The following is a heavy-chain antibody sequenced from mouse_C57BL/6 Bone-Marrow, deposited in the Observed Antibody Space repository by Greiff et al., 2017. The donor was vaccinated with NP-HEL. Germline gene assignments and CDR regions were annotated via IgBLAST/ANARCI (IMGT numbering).Heavy chain of an antibody. CDR1: GYSITSGYY. Sequence: EVQRVESGPGLVKPSQSLSLTCSVTGYSITSGYYWNWIRQFPGNKLEWMGYISYDGSNNYNPSLKNRISITRDTSKNQFFLKLNSVTTEDTATYYCARVDGYYGAMDYWGQGTSVTVSS. D-gene: IGHD2-3*01. CDR3: ARVDGYYGAMDY. J-gene: IGHJ4*01. V-gene: IGHV3-6*01. CDR2: ISYDGSN.